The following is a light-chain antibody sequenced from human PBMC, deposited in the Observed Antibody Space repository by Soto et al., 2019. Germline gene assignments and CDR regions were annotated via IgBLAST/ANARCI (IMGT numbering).Light chain of an antibody. J-gene: IGKJ1*01. CDR1: QSVSSSY. V-gene: IGKV3D-20*02. CDR2: DAS. CDR3: QQRSNWPKT. Sequence: EIVLTQSPGTLSLSPGKRATLSCRASQSVSSSYLAWYQQRPGQAPRLLIYDASHRATGIPARFSGSGSGTDFTLTISSVEPEDFAVYYCQQRSNWPKTFGQGTKVDIK.